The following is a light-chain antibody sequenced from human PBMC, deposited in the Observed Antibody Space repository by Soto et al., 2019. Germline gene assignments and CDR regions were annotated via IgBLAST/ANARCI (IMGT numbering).Light chain of an antibody. J-gene: IGLJ2*01. CDR1: SSNIGSHT. CDR2: NNN. V-gene: IGLV1-44*01. CDR3: AAWDDSLNALV. Sequence: QSVLTQPPSASGTPGQRITISCSGSSSNIGSHTVNWHQQVPGTAPKLLIYNNNQRPSGVPDRFSGSKSGTSASLAISGLQSEGEADYYCAAWDDSLNALVFGGGTKLTVL.